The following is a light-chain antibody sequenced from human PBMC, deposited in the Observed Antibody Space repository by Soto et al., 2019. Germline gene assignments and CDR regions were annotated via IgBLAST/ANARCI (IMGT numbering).Light chain of an antibody. V-gene: IGKV1-5*01. CDR1: QSISSW. J-gene: IGKJ2*01. Sequence: QMTQSPSTLSASGGDRVTITCRASQSISSWLAWYQQKPGKAPKLLIYDASSLERGVPSRFSGSGSGTEFTLTISSLQPDDFATYYCQQYNSYSYTFGQGTK. CDR2: DAS. CDR3: QQYNSYSYT.